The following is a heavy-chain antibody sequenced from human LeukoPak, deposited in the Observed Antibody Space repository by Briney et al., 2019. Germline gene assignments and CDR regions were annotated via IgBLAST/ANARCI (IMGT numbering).Heavy chain of an antibody. V-gene: IGHV4-59*01. J-gene: IGHJ3*02. CDR2: IDYSGST. CDR3: ARDRRRELLHAFDI. CDR1: GGSISTYY. D-gene: IGHD1-26*01. Sequence: SETLSLTCTVSGGSISTYYWSWIRQPPGKGLEWIGYIDYSGSTNYNPSLKSRVTISVDTSKNQFSLKLSSVTAADTAVYYCARDRRRELLHAFDIWGQGTMVTVSS.